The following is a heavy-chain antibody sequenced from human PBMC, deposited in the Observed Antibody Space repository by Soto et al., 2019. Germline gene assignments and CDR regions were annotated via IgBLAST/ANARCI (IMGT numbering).Heavy chain of an antibody. J-gene: IGHJ4*02. Sequence: GGSLRLSCAASEFSFSDYGMHWVRQAPGKGLEWVAVISYEGTAKYYADSVKGRFTISRNNSKNTLFLQMNNLRSEDTAVYYCAKGASYRMFDYWGQGTLVTVSS. CDR3: AKGASYRMFDY. CDR2: ISYEGTAK. CDR1: EFSFSDYG. V-gene: IGHV3-30*18. D-gene: IGHD1-26*01.